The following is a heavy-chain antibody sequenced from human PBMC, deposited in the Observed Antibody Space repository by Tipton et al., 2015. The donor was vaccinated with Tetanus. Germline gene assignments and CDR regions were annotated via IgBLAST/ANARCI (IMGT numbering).Heavy chain of an antibody. CDR3: GHAYCSPTSCYPRSFFED. V-gene: IGHV4-59*04. CDR2: IYNTGTT. J-gene: IGHJ1*01. CDR1: GFTFSSYA. Sequence: LRLSCAASGFTFSSYAMSWVRQAPGKGLEWIGTIYNTGTTYFNPSLKSRVTMSVDTSKQQVSLRLSSVTAADTAMYYCGHAYCSPTSCYPRSFFEDWGQGSLVALSS. D-gene: IGHD2-2*01.